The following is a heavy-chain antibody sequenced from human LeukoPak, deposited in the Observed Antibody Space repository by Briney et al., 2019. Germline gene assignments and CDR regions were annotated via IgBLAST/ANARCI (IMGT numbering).Heavy chain of an antibody. CDR1: GYTFTSYG. V-gene: IGHV1-18*01. CDR2: ISAYKGNT. D-gene: IGHD3-9*01. J-gene: IGHJ4*02. Sequence: ASVKVSCKASGYTFTSYGISWVRQAPGQGLEWMGWISAYKGNTNYGQKLQGRVTMTTDTSTSTAYMELRSLRSDDTAVYYCARDILTGYVGLIDYWGQGTLVTVSS. CDR3: ARDILTGYVGLIDY.